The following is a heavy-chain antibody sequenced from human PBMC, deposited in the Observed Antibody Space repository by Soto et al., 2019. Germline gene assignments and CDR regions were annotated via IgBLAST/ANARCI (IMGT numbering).Heavy chain of an antibody. J-gene: IGHJ5*02. V-gene: IGHV6-1*01. Sequence: SQTLSLTCAISMDSVSNNRATWNWIRQSPSGGLEWPGRTYYRSKWISDYAMSVKGRISINPDTSKNLVSLHLNFVTPEDTAVYYCARDPPDFNSGFDLWGQGTPVTVSS. CDR1: MDSVSNNRAT. D-gene: IGHD1-26*01. CDR3: ARDPPDFNSGFDL. CDR2: TYYRSKWIS.